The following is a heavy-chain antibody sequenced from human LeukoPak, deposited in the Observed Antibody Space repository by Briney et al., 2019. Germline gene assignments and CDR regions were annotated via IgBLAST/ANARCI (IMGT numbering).Heavy chain of an antibody. CDR3: ARNYYGSGSYYVFDS. J-gene: IGHJ4*02. D-gene: IGHD3-10*01. Sequence: SQTLSLTCVISGDSVSSNTAAWNWIRQSPSRGLEWLGRTFSGPEWYTDYAPSVKSRMTVNPDTSKNQFSLHLNSVTPEDTAVYYCARNYYGSGSYYVFDSWGQGTLVTVSS. V-gene: IGHV6-1*01. CDR2: TFSGPEWYT. CDR1: GDSVSSNTAA.